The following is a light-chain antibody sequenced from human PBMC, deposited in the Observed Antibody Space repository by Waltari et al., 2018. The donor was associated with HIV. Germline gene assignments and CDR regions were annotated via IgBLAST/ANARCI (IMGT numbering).Light chain of an antibody. CDR3: QHSRT. Sequence: DIQMTQSPSSVSASVGDRVTLTCRASQSISTNLNWYQQKPGKAPKLLIYAASRLQSEVPSRFTGSGSGTDFTLTISSLQPEDFTTYYCQHSRTFGQGTKVEIK. V-gene: IGKV1-39*01. CDR1: QSISTN. CDR2: AAS. J-gene: IGKJ1*01.